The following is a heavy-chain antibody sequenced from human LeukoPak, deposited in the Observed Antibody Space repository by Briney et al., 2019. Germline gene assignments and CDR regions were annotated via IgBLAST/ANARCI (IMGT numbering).Heavy chain of an antibody. J-gene: IGHJ5*02. CDR1: GYTFTGYY. CDR2: INPNSGGT. D-gene: IGHD3-22*01. V-gene: IGHV1-2*02. Sequence: ASVKVSCKASGYTFTGYYMHWVRQAPGQGLEWMGWINPNSGGTNYAQKFQGRVTMTRDTSISTAYMELSRLRSDDTAVYYCAGQYYYDSSGYSPGFDPWGQGTLVTVSS. CDR3: AGQYYYDSSGYSPGFDP.